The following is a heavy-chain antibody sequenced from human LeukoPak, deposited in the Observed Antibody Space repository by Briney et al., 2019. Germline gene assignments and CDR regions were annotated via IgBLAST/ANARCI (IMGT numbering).Heavy chain of an antibody. D-gene: IGHD6-13*01. CDR1: GGTFSSYA. Sequence: ASVKVSCKASGGTFSSYAINWVRQATGQGLEWMGWMNPNSGNTGYAQKFQGRVTMTRNTSISTAYMELSSLRSEDTAVYYCARGEYSSSWYSHYYGMDVWGQGTTVTVSS. V-gene: IGHV1-8*02. J-gene: IGHJ6*02. CDR2: MNPNSGNT. CDR3: ARGEYSSSWYSHYYGMDV.